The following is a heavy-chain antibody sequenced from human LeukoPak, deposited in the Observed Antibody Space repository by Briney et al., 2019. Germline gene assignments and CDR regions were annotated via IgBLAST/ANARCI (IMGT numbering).Heavy chain of an antibody. Sequence: GGSLRLSCAASGFTFSGYSMDWVRQAPGKGLEWVSYIRSSGYPIHYADSVKGRFTISRDNAKSSVYLQMNSLRDEDTAVYYCARPYSGRYHDAFDIWGQGTMVIVSS. D-gene: IGHD1-26*01. CDR1: GFTFSGYS. J-gene: IGHJ3*02. CDR2: IRSSGYPI. CDR3: ARPYSGRYHDAFDI. V-gene: IGHV3-48*02.